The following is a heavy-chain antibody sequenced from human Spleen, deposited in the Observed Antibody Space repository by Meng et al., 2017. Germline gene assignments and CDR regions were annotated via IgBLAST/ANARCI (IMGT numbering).Heavy chain of an antibody. CDR1: GGSLSGYY. J-gene: IGHJ5*02. CDR2: INHSGST. CDR3: ARASSTYCSSTSCYGWFDP. Sequence: QVQLQQWGAGLLKPSETLSLTCAVYGGSLSGYYWSWIRQPPGKGLEWIGEINHSGSTNYNPSLKSRVTISVDTSKNQFSLKLSSVTAADTAVYYCARASSTYCSSTSCYGWFDPWGQGTLVTVSS. D-gene: IGHD2-2*01. V-gene: IGHV4-34*01.